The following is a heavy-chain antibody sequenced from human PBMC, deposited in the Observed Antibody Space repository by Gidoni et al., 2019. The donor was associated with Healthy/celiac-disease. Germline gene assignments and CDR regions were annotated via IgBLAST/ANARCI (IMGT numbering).Heavy chain of an antibody. V-gene: IGHV3-33*01. J-gene: IGHJ4*02. D-gene: IGHD3-16*01. Sequence: QVQLVESGGGVVQPGRSLRLSCAASGFTFSSYGMHWVRQAPGKGLEWVAVIWYDGSNKYYADSVKGRFTISRDNSKNTLYLQMNSLRAEDTAVYYCASEVPMNMGGIDYWGQGTLVTVSS. CDR2: IWYDGSNK. CDR3: ASEVPMNMGGIDY. CDR1: GFTFSSYG.